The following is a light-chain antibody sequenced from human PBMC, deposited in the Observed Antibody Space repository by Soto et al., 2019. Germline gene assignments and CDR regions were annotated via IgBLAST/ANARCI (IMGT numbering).Light chain of an antibody. CDR1: QSLLHSNGYNY. V-gene: IGKV2-28*01. J-gene: IGKJ1*01. Sequence: DIVMTQSPLSLPVTPGEPASISCRSSQSLLHSNGYNYLDWYLQKPGQSPQLLIYLGSNRASGVPVRFSGSGSGSDFTLKISRVEAVDVGVYYCMQALQTSWTFGQGTKVEIK. CDR2: LGS. CDR3: MQALQTSWT.